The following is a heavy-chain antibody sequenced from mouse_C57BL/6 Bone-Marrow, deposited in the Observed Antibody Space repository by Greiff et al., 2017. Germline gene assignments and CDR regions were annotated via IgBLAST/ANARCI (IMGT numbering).Heavy chain of an antibody. J-gene: IGHJ4*01. Sequence: VHLVESGAELAKPGASVKLSCKASGYTFTSYWMHWVKQRPGQGLEWIGYINPSSGYTKYTQKFKDKATLTADKSSSTAYMQLSSLTYEDSAVYYCAKQLRPLYYAMDYWGQGTSVTVSS. CDR1: GYTFTSYW. D-gene: IGHD3-2*02. V-gene: IGHV1-7*01. CDR2: INPSSGYT. CDR3: AKQLRPLYYAMDY.